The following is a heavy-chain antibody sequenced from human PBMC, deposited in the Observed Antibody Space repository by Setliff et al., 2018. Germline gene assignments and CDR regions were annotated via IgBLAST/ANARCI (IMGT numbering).Heavy chain of an antibody. CDR1: GFAFSGYY. Sequence: PGGSLRLSCEASGFAFSGYYMSWVRQAPGRGLEWISVISWDGESAEYAASVRGRFAIARDNSKNILYLQMNSLRRDDTALYFCARAIGDYVMDSWGQGTLVTVSS. V-gene: IGHV3-43*01. D-gene: IGHD4-17*01. CDR3: ARAIGDYVMDS. J-gene: IGHJ4*02. CDR2: ISWDGESA.